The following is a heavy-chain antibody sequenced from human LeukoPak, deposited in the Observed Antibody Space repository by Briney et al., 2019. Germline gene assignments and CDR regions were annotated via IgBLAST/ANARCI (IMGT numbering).Heavy chain of an antibody. CDR3: ARDRGIAVAGRANYYYYGMDV. CDR1: GFTFSSYD. J-gene: IGHJ6*02. Sequence: ASVKVSCKASGFTFSSYDINWVRQAPGQGLEWMGWMNPNSGNTRYAQKVQGRITMTRDTSISTAYMELSSLRSEDTAVYYCARDRGIAVAGRANYYYYGMDVWGQGTTVTVSS. V-gene: IGHV1-8*01. D-gene: IGHD6-19*01. CDR2: MNPNSGNT.